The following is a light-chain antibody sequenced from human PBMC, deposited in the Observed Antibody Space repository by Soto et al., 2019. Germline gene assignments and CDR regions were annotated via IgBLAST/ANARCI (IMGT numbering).Light chain of an antibody. Sequence: QSVLAQPASVSGSPGQSITISCTGGGSDIATFNYVSWYQQYPGKAPKLLIYQVTSRASGVSHRFSGSKSGNTAALTISGLQPEDEAEYYCNSYSSTSFDVFGTGTKVTVL. V-gene: IGLV2-14*01. J-gene: IGLJ1*01. CDR1: GSDIATFNY. CDR3: NSYSSTSFDV. CDR2: QVT.